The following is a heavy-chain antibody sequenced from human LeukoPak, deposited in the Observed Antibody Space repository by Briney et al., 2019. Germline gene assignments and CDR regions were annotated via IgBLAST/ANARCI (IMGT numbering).Heavy chain of an antibody. CDR2: ISAYNGNT. CDR3: ARVAITMVRGVIKPDAFDI. CDR1: GYTFTSYG. Sequence: ASVKVSCKASGYTFTSYGISWVRQAPGQGLEWMGWISAYNGNTNYAQKLQGRVTMTTDTSTSTAYMELRSLRSDDTAVYYCARVAITMVRGVIKPDAFDIWGQGTMVTVSS. V-gene: IGHV1-18*01. D-gene: IGHD3-10*01. J-gene: IGHJ3*02.